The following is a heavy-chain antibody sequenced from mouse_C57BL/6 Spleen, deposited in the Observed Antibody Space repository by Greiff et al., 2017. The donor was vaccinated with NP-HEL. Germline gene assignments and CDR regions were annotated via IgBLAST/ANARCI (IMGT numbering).Heavy chain of an antibody. CDR3: VREGGLYWYFDV. D-gene: IGHD3-1*01. J-gene: IGHJ1*03. V-gene: IGHV10-1*01. Sequence: EVNVVESGGGLVQPKGSLKLSCAASGFSFNTYAMNWVRQAPGKGLEWVARIRSKSNNYATYYADSVKDRFTISRDDSESMLYLQMNNLKTEDTAMYYCVREGGLYWYFDVWGTGTTVTVSS. CDR1: GFSFNTYA. CDR2: IRSKSNNYAT.